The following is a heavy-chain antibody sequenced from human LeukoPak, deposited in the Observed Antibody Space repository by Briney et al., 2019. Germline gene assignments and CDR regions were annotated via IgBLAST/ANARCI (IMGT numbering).Heavy chain of an antibody. CDR2: IWYDGSNK. V-gene: IGHV3-33*06. CDR3: AKGYSGTPGLDY. D-gene: IGHD1-26*01. J-gene: IGHJ4*02. Sequence: PGGSLRLSCAASGFTFRSYGMHWVRQAPGKGLEWVAVIWYDGSNKYYADSVKGRFTISRDNSKNTLYLQMNSLRAEDTAVYYCAKGYSGTPGLDYWGQGTLVTVSS. CDR1: GFTFRSYG.